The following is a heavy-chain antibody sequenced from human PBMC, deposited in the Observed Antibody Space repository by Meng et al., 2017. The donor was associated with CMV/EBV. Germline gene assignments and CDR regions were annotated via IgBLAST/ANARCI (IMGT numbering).Heavy chain of an antibody. V-gene: IGHV1-2*02. Sequence: SVKVSCKAFAYTFTGYYLPWVRQAPGQGLEWMGWINANIGGTNYAQKFQGRVTMARDTAIGTAYMSLSRLRSDDTAVYDCARGSYYYDSSGPFDPWGQGTLVTVSS. CDR2: INANIGGT. CDR1: AYTFTGYY. CDR3: ARGSYYYDSSGPFDP. D-gene: IGHD3-22*01. J-gene: IGHJ5*02.